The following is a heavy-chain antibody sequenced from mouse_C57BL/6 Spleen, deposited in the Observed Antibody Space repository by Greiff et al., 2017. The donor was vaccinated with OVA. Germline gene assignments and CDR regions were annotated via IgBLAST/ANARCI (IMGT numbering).Heavy chain of an antibody. CDR2: IYPGSGST. Sequence: VQLQQPGAELVKPGASVKMSCKASGYTFTSYWITWVKQRPGQGLEWIGDIYPGSGSTNYNEKFKSKATLTVDTSSSTAYMQLSSLTSEDSAVYYCASSSSGLSYGYWGQGTTLAVSS. D-gene: IGHD3-2*02. J-gene: IGHJ2*01. CDR1: GYTFTSYW. CDR3: ASSSSGLSYGY. V-gene: IGHV1-55*01.